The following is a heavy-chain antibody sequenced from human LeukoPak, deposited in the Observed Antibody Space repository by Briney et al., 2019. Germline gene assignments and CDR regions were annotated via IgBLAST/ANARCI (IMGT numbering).Heavy chain of an antibody. D-gene: IGHD7-27*01. Sequence: APVKVSCKASGGTFSSYAISWVRQAPGQGLEWMGGIIPIFGTANYAQKFQGRVTITADESTSTAYMELSSLRSEDTAVYYCARGGELGMNYFDYWGQGTLVTVSS. V-gene: IGHV1-69*01. CDR1: GGTFSSYA. CDR2: IIPIFGTA. J-gene: IGHJ4*02. CDR3: ARGGELGMNYFDY.